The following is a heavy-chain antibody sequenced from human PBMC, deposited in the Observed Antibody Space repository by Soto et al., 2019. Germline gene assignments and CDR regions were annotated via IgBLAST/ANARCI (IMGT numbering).Heavy chain of an antibody. CDR2: IFSNDER. D-gene: IGHD2-15*01. CDR3: AQTEDGGRSRTPAGWFDA. Sequence: QVTLKESGPVLVKPTETLTLTCTVSGFSLSNAGMGVSWIRQPPGKALEWLAHIFSNDERRFSTSLKNRLTISKGTLNSQVVLIMTNMDPVDTATYYCAQTEDGGRSRTPAGWFDAWGQGTLVTVSS. V-gene: IGHV2-26*01. CDR1: GFSLSNAGMG. J-gene: IGHJ5*02.